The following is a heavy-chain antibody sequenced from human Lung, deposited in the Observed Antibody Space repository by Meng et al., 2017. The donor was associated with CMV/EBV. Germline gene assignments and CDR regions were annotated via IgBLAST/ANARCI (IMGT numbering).Heavy chain of an antibody. Sequence: SETLSLICTVSSGSISSYYWSWIRQAPGSGLEWIAYIYYSGSTTYNPSLNSRVTITLDLSRNQFSLTLNSVTAADTAVYYCARGGDIVVVPAAIPWHYWGQGTLVTVSS. J-gene: IGHJ4*02. V-gene: IGHV4-59*01. CDR2: IYYSGST. CDR3: ARGGDIVVVPAAIPWHY. CDR1: SGSISSYY. D-gene: IGHD2-2*02.